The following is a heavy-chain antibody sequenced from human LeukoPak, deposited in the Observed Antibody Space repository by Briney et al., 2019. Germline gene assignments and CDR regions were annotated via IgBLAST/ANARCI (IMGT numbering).Heavy chain of an antibody. CDR2: IWYDGSNK. Sequence: PGRSLRLSCAASGFTFSSYGMHWVRQAPGKGLEWVAVIWYDGSNKYYADSVKGRFTISRDNSKNTLYLQMNSLRAEDMAVYYCASEGDYIPFDYWGQGTLVTVSS. D-gene: IGHD4-17*01. J-gene: IGHJ4*02. CDR3: ASEGDYIPFDY. CDR1: GFTFSSYG. V-gene: IGHV3-33*01.